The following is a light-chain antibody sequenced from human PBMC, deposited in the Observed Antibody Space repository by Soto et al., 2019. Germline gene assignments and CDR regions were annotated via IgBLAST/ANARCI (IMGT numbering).Light chain of an antibody. V-gene: IGKV3-15*01. J-gene: IGKJ2*01. CDR2: GAS. CDR1: QNINSN. Sequence: EIVMTQSPATLSVSPGERATLSCRASQNINSNLAWYQQEPGQAPRLLIYGASTRATGVPARFSGSGSGTEFALTIRSLQSEDFAVYYCQQYKTWPPEYTFGQETNLEIK. CDR3: QQYKTWPPEYT.